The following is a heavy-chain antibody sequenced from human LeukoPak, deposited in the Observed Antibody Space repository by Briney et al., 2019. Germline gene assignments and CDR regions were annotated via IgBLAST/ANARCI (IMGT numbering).Heavy chain of an antibody. V-gene: IGHV3-23*01. CDR2: ISGSGGST. Sequence: GGSLRLSCAASGFPFSSYGMSWVRQAPGKGLEWVSAISGSGGSTYYADSVKGRFTISRDNSKNTLYLQMNSLRAEDTAVYYCAKVSGWPEDDDAFDIWGQGTMVTVSS. CDR1: GFPFSSYG. D-gene: IGHD6-19*01. J-gene: IGHJ3*02. CDR3: AKVSGWPEDDDAFDI.